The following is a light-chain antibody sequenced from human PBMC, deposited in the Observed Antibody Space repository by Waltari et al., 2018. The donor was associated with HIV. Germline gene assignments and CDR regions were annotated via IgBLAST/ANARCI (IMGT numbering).Light chain of an antibody. V-gene: IGKV4-1*01. J-gene: IGKJ2*01. CDR2: WAS. CDR1: QSILYSSNKKSY. CDR3: QQYYSFPYT. Sequence: DIVMTQSPDSLAVSLGERATINCKSSQSILYSSNKKSYLAWYHQKPGQPPKLLMYWASSLESGVPDRFNGSGSATDFTLTISSLQAEDVAVYYCQQYYSFPYTFGQGTKLEIK.